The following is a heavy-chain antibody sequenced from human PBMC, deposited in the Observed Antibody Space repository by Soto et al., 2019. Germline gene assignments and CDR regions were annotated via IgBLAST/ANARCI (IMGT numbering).Heavy chain of an antibody. CDR1: GFTLGDYT. CDR2: ISWDGGSS. V-gene: IGHV3-43*01. D-gene: IGHD2-15*01. CDR3: AKGGGPGSYFDY. J-gene: IGHJ4*02. Sequence: PRGSLRLSCSAPGFTLGDYTMHWVRQAPGKGLEGVSVISWDGGSSYYADSVKGRFTISRDNSKNSLYLQMNSLRTEDTALYYCAKGGGPGSYFDYWGQGTLVTVSS.